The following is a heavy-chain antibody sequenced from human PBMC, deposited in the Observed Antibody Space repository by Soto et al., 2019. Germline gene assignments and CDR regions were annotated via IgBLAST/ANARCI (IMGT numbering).Heavy chain of an antibody. J-gene: IGHJ5*02. CDR3: ERCGPERQKYNWFDT. CDR1: GGTFSSYA. Sequence: QVQLVQAGAEVNKPGSSVQVSCKASGGTFSSYAISWVRQAPGQGLEWMGGIIPIFGTANYAQKFQGRVTITADDSTSTAYMVLGSLRSEDTAVYYCERCGPERQKYNWFDTWGQGTMVTVSS. D-gene: IGHD2-21*01. CDR2: IIPIFGTA. V-gene: IGHV1-69*01.